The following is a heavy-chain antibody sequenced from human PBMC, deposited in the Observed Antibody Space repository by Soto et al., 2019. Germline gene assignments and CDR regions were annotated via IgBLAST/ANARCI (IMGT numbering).Heavy chain of an antibody. CDR3: ARGGVGGGDSFDF. CDR2: IDHSGNT. D-gene: IGHD2-21*02. V-gene: IGHV4-4*02. CDR1: GGSIYSSNW. J-gene: IGHJ4*02. Sequence: QVQLRESGPGLVKPSGTLSLTCAVSGGSIYSSNWWGWVRQPPGKGLEWIGEIDHSGNTNYNSSLKSRLTISVDKSKNHFSLNLPSVTTADTAVYYCARGGVGGGDSFDFWGQGTLVTVSS.